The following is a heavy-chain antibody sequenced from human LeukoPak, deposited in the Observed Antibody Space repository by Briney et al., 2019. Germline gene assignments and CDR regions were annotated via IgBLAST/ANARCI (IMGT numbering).Heavy chain of an antibody. CDR2: ISLDGSNK. Sequence: PGSSLRLSWAPSGFTFSTCGTLWVRQAAGNGLDWVAVISLDGSNKYYADSVKGRCPISRGSSKNTLDLPMNRLRAEETTVDYCATDLLRWAAAAGTFDYSGQRTPVTVPS. V-gene: IGHV3-30*03. D-gene: IGHD1-14*01. CDR1: GFTFSTCG. CDR3: ATDLLRWAAAAGTFDY. J-gene: IGHJ4*02.